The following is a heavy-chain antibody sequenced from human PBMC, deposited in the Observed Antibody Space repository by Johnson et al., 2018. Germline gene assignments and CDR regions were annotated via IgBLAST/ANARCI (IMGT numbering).Heavy chain of an antibody. CDR1: GFTFSSYG. V-gene: IGHV3-30*18. CDR3: AKDPGSSSWYWAEYFQH. CDR2: ISYDGSNK. D-gene: IGHD6-13*01. J-gene: IGHJ1*01. Sequence: QLVESGGGVVQPGRSLRLSCAASGFTFSSYGMHWVRQAPGKGLEWVAVISYDGSNKYYADSVKGRITISRDHSKNTRYLERNSLRAEDTAVYYCAKDPGSSSWYWAEYFQHWGQGTLVTVSS.